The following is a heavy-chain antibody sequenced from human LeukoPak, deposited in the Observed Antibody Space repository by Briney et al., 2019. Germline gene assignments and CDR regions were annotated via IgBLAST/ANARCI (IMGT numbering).Heavy chain of an antibody. V-gene: IGHV4-39*07. J-gene: IGHJ4*02. Sequence: SETLSLTCTVSGGSISSSSYYWGWIRQPPGKGLEWIGSIYYSGSIYYNPSLKSRVTISVDTSKNQFSLKLSSVTAADTAVYYCARGFWSGYYTSYFDYWGQGTLVTVSS. CDR1: GGSISSSSYY. CDR2: IYYSGSI. CDR3: ARGFWSGYYTSYFDY. D-gene: IGHD3-3*01.